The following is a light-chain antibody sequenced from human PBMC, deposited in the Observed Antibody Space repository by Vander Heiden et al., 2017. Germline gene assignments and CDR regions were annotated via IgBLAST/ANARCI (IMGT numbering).Light chain of an antibody. V-gene: IGKV1-39*01. CDR3: QQSYNSPYT. CDR1: QSISTY. J-gene: IGKJ2*01. Sequence: DIQMTQSPSSLSASVGDRVTITCRAGQSISTYLHWYQQKPGKAPKLLIYAASSVQSGVPSRFSPSGSGTDFTLTINSLQPEDFAIYYCQQSYNSPYTFGQGTKLDIK. CDR2: AAS.